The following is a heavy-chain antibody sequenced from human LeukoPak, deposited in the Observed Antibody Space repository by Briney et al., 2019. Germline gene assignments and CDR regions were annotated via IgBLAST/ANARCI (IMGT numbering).Heavy chain of an antibody. CDR2: ISSSSSYI. CDR3: ASHYFDSSGPPHDY. Sequence: PGGSLRLSCAASGFTFSSYSMNWVRQAPGKGLEWVSFISSSSSYIYYADSVKGRFTISRDNAKNSLYLQMNSLRAEDTAVYYCASHYFDSSGPPHDYWGQGTLVTVSS. J-gene: IGHJ4*02. CDR1: GFTFSSYS. V-gene: IGHV3-21*01. D-gene: IGHD3-22*01.